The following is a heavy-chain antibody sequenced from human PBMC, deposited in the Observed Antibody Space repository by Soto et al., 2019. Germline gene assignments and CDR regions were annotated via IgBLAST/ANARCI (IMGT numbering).Heavy chain of an antibody. CDR3: ARGYGDYVLDY. CDR1: GGSISSYY. J-gene: IGHJ4*02. CDR2: IYYSGST. Sequence: QVQLQESGPGLVKPSETLSLTCTVSGGSISSYYWSWIRQPPGKGLEWIGYIYYSGSTNYNPSLKXRXTXSIXTSKNQFSLKLSSVTAADTAVYYCARGYGDYVLDYWGQGTLVTVSS. V-gene: IGHV4-59*01. D-gene: IGHD4-17*01.